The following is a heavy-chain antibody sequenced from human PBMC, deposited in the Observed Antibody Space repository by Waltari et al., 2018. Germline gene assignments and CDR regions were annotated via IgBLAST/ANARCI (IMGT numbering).Heavy chain of an antibody. J-gene: IGHJ6*02. CDR1: GGTFTSDS. V-gene: IGHV1-69*02. CDR3: AGWDGGYYYHKMDV. Sequence: QVQLVQSGAEAKKPGSSLRVSCRASGGTFTSDSVNWVRQAPGRGLDWIGRIRPHSSETEYGVSLQGRGTITADKSTGTVYMELSSLTSDDTAIYYCAGWDGGYYYHKMDVWGQGTTVTVSS. D-gene: IGHD3-3*01. CDR2: IRPHSSET.